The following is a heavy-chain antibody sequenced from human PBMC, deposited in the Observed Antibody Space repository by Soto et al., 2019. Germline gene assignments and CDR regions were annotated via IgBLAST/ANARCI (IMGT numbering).Heavy chain of an antibody. CDR3: ARAMTSYDAFDI. CDR1: GFIFSDYY. J-gene: IGHJ3*02. CDR2: IRHSGNTI. V-gene: IGHV3-11*01. Sequence: PGGSLRLSCAASGFIFSDYYMSWIRQAPGTGLEWVSYIRHSGNTIYYADSVKGRFTISRDNAKNSLYLQMNSLRADDTAVYYCARAMTSYDAFDIWGQGTMVTVSS. D-gene: IGHD1-26*01.